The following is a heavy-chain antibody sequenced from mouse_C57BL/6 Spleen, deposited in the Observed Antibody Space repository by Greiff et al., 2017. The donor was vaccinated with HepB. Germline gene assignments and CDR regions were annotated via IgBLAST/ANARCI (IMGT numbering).Heavy chain of an antibody. CDR2: IYPSDSET. Sequence: QVQLQQSGAELVRPGSSVKLSCKASGYTFTSYWMDWVKQRPGQGLEWIGNIYPSDSETHYNQKFKDKATLTVDKSSSTAYMQLSSLTSEDSAVYYCARRETYYDYDRAWFAYWGQGTLVTVSA. CDR3: ARRETYYDYDRAWFAY. CDR1: GYTFTSYW. J-gene: IGHJ3*01. V-gene: IGHV1-61*01. D-gene: IGHD2-4*01.